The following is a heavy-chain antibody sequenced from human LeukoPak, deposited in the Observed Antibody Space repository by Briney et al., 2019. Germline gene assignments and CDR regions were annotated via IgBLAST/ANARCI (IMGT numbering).Heavy chain of an antibody. CDR3: ARAPTIFGPDY. CDR2: INPSGGST. CDR1: GYTFTSYY. J-gene: IGHJ4*02. D-gene: IGHD3-3*01. Sequence: ASVKVSCKASGYTFTSYYMHWLRQAPGQGLEWMGIINPSGGSTSYAQKFQGRVTMTRDTSISTAYMELSRLRSDDTAVYYCARAPTIFGPDYWGQGTLVTVSS. V-gene: IGHV1-46*01.